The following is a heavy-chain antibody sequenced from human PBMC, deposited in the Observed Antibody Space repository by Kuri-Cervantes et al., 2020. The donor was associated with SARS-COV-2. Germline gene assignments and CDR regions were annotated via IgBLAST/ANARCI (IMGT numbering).Heavy chain of an antibody. CDR1: GFTFSSYA. V-gene: IGHV3-30*01. D-gene: IGHD3-9*01. Sequence: GGSLRLSCAASGFTFSSYAMHWVRQAPGKGLEWVAVISYDGSNKYYADSVKGRFTISRDNSKNTLYLQMNSLRAEDTAVYYCARKLRYFDWLPGYWGQGTLVTVSS. CDR2: ISYDGSNK. CDR3: ARKLRYFDWLPGY. J-gene: IGHJ4*02.